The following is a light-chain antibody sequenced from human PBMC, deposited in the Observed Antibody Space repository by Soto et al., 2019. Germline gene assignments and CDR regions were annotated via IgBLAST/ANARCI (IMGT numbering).Light chain of an antibody. CDR2: DVN. V-gene: IGLV2-14*01. J-gene: IGLJ1*01. CDR1: SSDVGYYIF. CDR3: CSYTTSSSYV. Sequence: QSALTQPASVAGSPGQSITISCTGSSSDVGYYIFVSWYQQHPGKAPKLRIYDVNNRTSGVSNRFSGSKSGNTASLTISGLQDEYEADYYFCSYTTSSSYVFGPGTTVTVL.